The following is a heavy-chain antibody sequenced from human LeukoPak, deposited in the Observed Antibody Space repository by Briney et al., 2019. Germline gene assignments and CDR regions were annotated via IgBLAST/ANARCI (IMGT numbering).Heavy chain of an antibody. Sequence: GGSLRLSCAASGFTVSSNYMSWVRQAPGKGLEWVSVLYASGSAYYADSVKGRFTISRDNSKNTLYLQMNSLRAEDTAVYYCARVIAAAGIDYFDYWGQGTLVTVSS. V-gene: IGHV3-53*01. D-gene: IGHD6-13*01. CDR1: GFTVSSNY. CDR2: LYASGSA. J-gene: IGHJ4*02. CDR3: ARVIAAAGIDYFDY.